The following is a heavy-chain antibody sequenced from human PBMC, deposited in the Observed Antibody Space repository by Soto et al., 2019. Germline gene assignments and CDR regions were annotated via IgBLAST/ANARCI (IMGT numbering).Heavy chain of an antibody. V-gene: IGHV1-18*04. J-gene: IGHJ4*02. CDR1: GDTFTSNG. Sequence: ASVKVSCKASGDTFTSNGISWVRQAPGQGLEWLAWISIYNGNTQSAQKVQGRVTMTTDTSTNTAYMELRSLRSDDTAVYYCARAPGSSSRPLVFDYWGQGTLVTVSS. CDR3: ARAPGSSSRPLVFDY. CDR2: ISIYNGNT. D-gene: IGHD6-6*01.